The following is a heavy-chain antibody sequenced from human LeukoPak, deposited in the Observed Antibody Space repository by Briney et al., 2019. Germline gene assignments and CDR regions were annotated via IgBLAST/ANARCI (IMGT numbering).Heavy chain of an antibody. CDR2: IRYDGSNK. CDR1: GFTFSSYG. J-gene: IGHJ4*02. CDR3: AKVGYFPTVLPTGYFDY. D-gene: IGHD4-17*01. V-gene: IGHV3-30*02. Sequence: PGGSLRLSCAASGFTFSSYGMPWVRQAPGKGLEWVAFIRYDGSNKYYADSVKGRFTISRDNSKNTLYLQMNSLRAEDTAVYYCAKVGYFPTVLPTGYFDYWGQGTLVTVSS.